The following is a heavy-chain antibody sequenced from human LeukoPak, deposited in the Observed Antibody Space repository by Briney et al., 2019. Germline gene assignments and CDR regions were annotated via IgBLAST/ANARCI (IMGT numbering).Heavy chain of an antibody. D-gene: IGHD3-22*01. CDR2: MNPNSGNT. CDR3: ARVYYDSSGYQPWFDP. J-gene: IGHJ5*02. CDR1: GYTFTSYD. Sequence: ASVKVSCKASGYTFTSYDINWVRQATGQGLEWMGWMNPNSGNTGYAQKFQGRVTMTRNTSISTAYMELSSLRSEDTAVYYCARVYYDSSGYQPWFDPWGQGTLVTVSS. V-gene: IGHV1-8*01.